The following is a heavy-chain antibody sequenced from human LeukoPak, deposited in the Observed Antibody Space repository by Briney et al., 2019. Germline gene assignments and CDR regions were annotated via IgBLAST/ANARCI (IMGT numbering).Heavy chain of an antibody. CDR2: ISSSSSTI. CDR1: GLTVSSYS. D-gene: IGHD5-24*01. J-gene: IGHJ4*02. Sequence: GGSLRLSCVASGLTVSSYSMNWVRQAPGKGLEWVSYISSSSSTIYYADSVKGRFTISRDNAKNSLDLQMNSLRAEDTAIYYCTRVGYIDEGIDYWGQGTLVTVSS. V-gene: IGHV3-48*01. CDR3: TRVGYIDEGIDY.